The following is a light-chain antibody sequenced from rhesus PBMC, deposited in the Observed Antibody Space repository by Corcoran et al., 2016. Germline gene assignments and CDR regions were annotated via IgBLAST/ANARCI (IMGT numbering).Light chain of an antibody. CDR1: QGINNY. J-gene: IGKJ4*01. CDR2: YVS. Sequence: DIQMTQSPSSLSASVGDTVTITCRARQGINNYLGGYQQKPGKPLQPLIFYVSSLETGVPSRFSGSGSGADYTLTLSSLQPEYFATYYCQQYIHSPLAFRVGTKVEIK. CDR3: QQYIHSPLA. V-gene: IGKV1-66*01.